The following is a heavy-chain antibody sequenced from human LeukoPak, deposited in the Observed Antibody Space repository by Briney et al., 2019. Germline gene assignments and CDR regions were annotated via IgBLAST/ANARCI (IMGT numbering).Heavy chain of an antibody. CDR2: IYPGDSDT. Sequence: GESLKISCKGSGYSFTNYWIAWVRQMPGKGLEWMGIIYPGDSDTRYSPSFQGQVTISADKSISTAYLQWSSLKASDAAMYYCARHRAMVRGGPNAFDIWGQGTMVTVSS. D-gene: IGHD3-10*01. J-gene: IGHJ3*02. CDR3: ARHRAMVRGGPNAFDI. CDR1: GYSFTNYW. V-gene: IGHV5-51*01.